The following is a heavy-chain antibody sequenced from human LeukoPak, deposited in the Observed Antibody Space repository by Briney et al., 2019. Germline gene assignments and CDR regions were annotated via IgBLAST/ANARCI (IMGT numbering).Heavy chain of an antibody. D-gene: IGHD3-22*01. CDR2: IIPILGIA. Sequence: SVTVSCKASGGTFSSYAISWVRQAPGQGLEWMGRIIPILGIANYAQKFQGRVTITADKSTSTAYMELSSLRSEDTAVYYCARLQKTCYYDSSGYYGLGDYWGQGTLVTVSS. CDR3: ARLQKTCYYDSSGYYGLGDY. J-gene: IGHJ4*02. CDR1: GGTFSSYA. V-gene: IGHV1-69*04.